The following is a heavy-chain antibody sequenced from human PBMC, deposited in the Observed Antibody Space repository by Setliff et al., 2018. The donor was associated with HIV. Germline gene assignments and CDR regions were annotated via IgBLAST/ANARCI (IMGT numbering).Heavy chain of an antibody. CDR1: GFTFNKAW. Sequence: GGSLRLSCAASGFTFNKAWMSWVRQAPGKGLEWVGRIKAKTDGGTTDYAAPVKGRFTISRDDSENTLFLQMKSLRGEDTAVYYCAKEGEWQRSRGYMDVWGKGTTVTVSS. CDR3: AKEGEWQRSRGYMDV. V-gene: IGHV3-15*01. J-gene: IGHJ6*03. D-gene: IGHD5-12*01. CDR2: IKAKTDGGTT.